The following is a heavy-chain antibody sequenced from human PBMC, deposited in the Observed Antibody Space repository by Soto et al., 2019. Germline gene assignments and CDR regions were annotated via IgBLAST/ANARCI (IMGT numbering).Heavy chain of an antibody. CDR2: ITGGNT. CDR3: AKDKERGGYDSDFDS. J-gene: IGHJ4*02. V-gene: IGHV3-23*01. Sequence: GGSLRLSCAASGFTFGTYGMGWVRQAPGKGLEWVSTITGGNTYYAASVKGRFTISRDNYKNTLYPQMSSLRAEDTALYYCAKDKERGGYDSDFDSWGQGTLVTVSS. CDR1: GFTFGTYG. D-gene: IGHD3-3*01.